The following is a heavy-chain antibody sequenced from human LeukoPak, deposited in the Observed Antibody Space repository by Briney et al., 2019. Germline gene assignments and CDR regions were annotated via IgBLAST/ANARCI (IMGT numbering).Heavy chain of an antibody. D-gene: IGHD4-4*01. CDR1: GGSISSYY. V-gene: IGHV4-59*12. CDR3: ARAQDYSNYDWFDP. Sequence: SETLSLTCTVSGGSISSYYWSWIRQPPGKGLEWIGYIYYSGNTNYNPSLKSRVTISVDTSKNQFSLKLSSVTAADTAVYYCARAQDYSNYDWFDPWGQGTLVTVSS. J-gene: IGHJ5*02. CDR2: IYYSGNT.